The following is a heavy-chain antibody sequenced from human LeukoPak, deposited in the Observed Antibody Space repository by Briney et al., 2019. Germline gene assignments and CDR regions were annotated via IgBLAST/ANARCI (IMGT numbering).Heavy chain of an antibody. D-gene: IGHD6-19*01. CDR1: GGSISSGDYY. CDR2: IYYSGNT. Sequence: PSETLSLTCTVSGGSISSGDYYWNWIRQPPGKGLEWIGCIYYSGNTYYNPSLKSRVTISVDTSKNQFSLKLSSVTAADTAVYYCARVSGWYSYFDYWGQGTLVTVSS. V-gene: IGHV4-30-4*08. J-gene: IGHJ4*02. CDR3: ARVSGWYSYFDY.